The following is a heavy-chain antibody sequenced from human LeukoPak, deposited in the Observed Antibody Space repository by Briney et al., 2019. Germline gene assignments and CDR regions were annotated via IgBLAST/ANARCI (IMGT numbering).Heavy chain of an antibody. V-gene: IGHV4-61*05. J-gene: IGHJ6*02. CDR1: GGSISSSSYY. D-gene: IGHD2-8*01. CDR2: IYYSGST. Sequence: SETLSLTCTVSGGSISSSSYYWSWIRQPPGKGLEWIGYIYYSGSTNYNPSLKSRVTISVDTSKNQFSLKLGSVTAADTAVYYCARLVDCTNGVCYGSYYYYGMDVWGQGTTVTVSS. CDR3: ARLVDCTNGVCYGSYYYYGMDV.